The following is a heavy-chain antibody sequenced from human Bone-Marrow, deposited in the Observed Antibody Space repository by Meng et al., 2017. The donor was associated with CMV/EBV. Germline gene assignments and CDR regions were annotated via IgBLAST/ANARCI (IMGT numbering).Heavy chain of an antibody. Sequence: GESLKISCAASGFTFSTYNMNWVRQAPGKGLEWVSSISSSSSYIYYADSVKGRFTISRDNAKNSLYLQMNSLRAEDTAVYYCARDRIAAIKENYYYYGMDVWGQGTTVTVSS. D-gene: IGHD6-6*01. V-gene: IGHV3-21*01. CDR3: ARDRIAAIKENYYYYGMDV. CDR1: GFTFSTYN. CDR2: ISSSSSYI. J-gene: IGHJ6*02.